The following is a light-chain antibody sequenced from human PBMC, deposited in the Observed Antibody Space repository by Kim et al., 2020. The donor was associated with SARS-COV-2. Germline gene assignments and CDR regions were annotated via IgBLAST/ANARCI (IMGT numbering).Light chain of an antibody. CDR2: KAS. Sequence: SASVGDRVIITCRASQSISSWLAWYQQIPGKAPKLLIYKASSLESGVPSRFSGSGSGTEFSLTISSLQPDDFATYYCQQYDNYITFGPGTKVDIK. V-gene: IGKV1-5*03. J-gene: IGKJ3*01. CDR1: QSISSW. CDR3: QQYDNYIT.